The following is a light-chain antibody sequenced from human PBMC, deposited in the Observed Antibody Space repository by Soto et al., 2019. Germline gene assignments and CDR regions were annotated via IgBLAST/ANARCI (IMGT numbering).Light chain of an antibody. Sequence: EIVCTQSPGTLSLSPGERATVSCRASQSLSSSYLAWHQQKPGQAPXXVIYGAFSRATGIPDRFSSSGSGTDFTLTISRLEHEDSAVDYCQQYGSLITFGQGTRLEN. CDR3: QQYGSLIT. V-gene: IGKV3-20*01. CDR1: QSLSSSY. CDR2: GAF. J-gene: IGKJ5*01.